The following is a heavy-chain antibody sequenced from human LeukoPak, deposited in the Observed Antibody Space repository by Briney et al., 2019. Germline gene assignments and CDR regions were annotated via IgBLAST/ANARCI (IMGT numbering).Heavy chain of an antibody. V-gene: IGHV3-20*04. CDR1: GFAFYEHG. Sequence: PGGSLRLSCTASGFAFYEHGTSWARHVPGKGLEWVSGINWSGGSTGCADPLRGRFTISRDNAKNSLYLQMDSLRAEDTALYYCARAPITSPFYFDYWGQGTLVTVSS. J-gene: IGHJ4*02. D-gene: IGHD2-2*01. CDR3: ARAPITSPFYFDY. CDR2: INWSGGST.